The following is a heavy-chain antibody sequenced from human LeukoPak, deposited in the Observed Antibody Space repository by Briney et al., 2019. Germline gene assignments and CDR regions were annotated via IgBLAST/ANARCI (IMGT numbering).Heavy chain of an antibody. V-gene: IGHV1-2*02. CDR2: INPNSGGT. D-gene: IGHD1-7*01. CDR3: ARDLDWNYPNSEYYFDY. CDR1: GYTFTGYY. Sequence: ASVKVSCTASGYTFTGYYMHWVRQAPGQGLEWMGWINPNSGGTNYAQKFQGRVTMTRDTSISTAYMELSRLRSDDTAVYYCARDLDWNYPNSEYYFDYWGQGTLVTVSS. J-gene: IGHJ4*02.